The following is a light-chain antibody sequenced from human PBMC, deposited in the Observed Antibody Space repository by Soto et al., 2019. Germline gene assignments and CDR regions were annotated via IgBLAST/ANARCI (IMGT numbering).Light chain of an antibody. Sequence: EIVLTQSPGTLSLSPGERATLSCRASQSVSSGYLAWYQQKPCQAPRLLIYGASSRATGIPDRFSGSGSGTDFTLTISRLEPEDFAVYYCQQYGSSPYTFGQGTKLEIK. CDR3: QQYGSSPYT. J-gene: IGKJ2*01. CDR1: QSVSSGY. CDR2: GAS. V-gene: IGKV3-20*01.